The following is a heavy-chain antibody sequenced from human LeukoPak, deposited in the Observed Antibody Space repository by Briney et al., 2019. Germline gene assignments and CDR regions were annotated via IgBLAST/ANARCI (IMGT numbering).Heavy chain of an antibody. D-gene: IGHD2-21*02. J-gene: IGHJ4*02. CDR3: ARALGDHASRDS. CDR1: GFTFSSYW. V-gene: IGHV3-74*01. CDR2: ISEDGSTT. Sequence: PGGSLRLSCAASGFTFSSYWMHWVRQVPGEGLVWVSRISEDGSTTNYADSVRGRFTISRDNVKNTVYLEMNSLRVEDTAVYYCARALGDHASRDSWGQGILVTVSS.